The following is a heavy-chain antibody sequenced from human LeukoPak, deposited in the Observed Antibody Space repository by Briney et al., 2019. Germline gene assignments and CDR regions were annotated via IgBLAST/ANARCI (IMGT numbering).Heavy chain of an antibody. Sequence: GRSLRLSCAASGFTFSRYAVYWVRQAPGKGLEWVAVLSFDGSFKYYADSVRGRFTISRDNSKNTLYLQMNSLRAEDTAVYYCASGTGSLVAGSYYYYYYMDFWGKGTTVTVSS. CDR3: ASGTGSLVAGSYYYYYYMDF. CDR1: GFTFSRYA. V-gene: IGHV3-30*04. J-gene: IGHJ6*03. D-gene: IGHD6-19*01. CDR2: LSFDGSFK.